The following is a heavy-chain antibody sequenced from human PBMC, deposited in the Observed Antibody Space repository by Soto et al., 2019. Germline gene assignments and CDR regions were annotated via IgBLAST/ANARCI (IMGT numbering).Heavy chain of an antibody. CDR2: IIPIFGTA. CDR3: ARDHTYCTNGVYYIFDY. CDR1: GGTFSSYA. V-gene: IGHV1-69*13. D-gene: IGHD2-8*01. J-gene: IGHJ4*02. Sequence: SVKVSCKASGGTFSSYAISWVRQAPGQGLEWMGGIIPIFGTANYAQKFQGRVTITADESTSTAYMELSSLRSEDTAVYYCARDHTYCTNGVYYIFDYWGQGTLVTVSS.